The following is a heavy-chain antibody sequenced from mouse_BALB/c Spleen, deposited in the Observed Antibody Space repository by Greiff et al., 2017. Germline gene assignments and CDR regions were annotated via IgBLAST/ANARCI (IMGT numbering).Heavy chain of an antibody. V-gene: IGHV3-6*02. D-gene: IGHD2-4*01. CDR1: GYSITSGYY. CDR2: ISYDGSN. CDR3: ARNYDYDFAY. Sequence: VQLKDSGPGLVKPSQSLSLTCSVTGYSITSGYYWNWIRQFPGNKLEWMGYISYDGSNNYNPSLKNRISITRDTSKNQFFLKLNSVTTEDTATYYCARNYDYDFAYWGQGTLVTVSA. J-gene: IGHJ3*01.